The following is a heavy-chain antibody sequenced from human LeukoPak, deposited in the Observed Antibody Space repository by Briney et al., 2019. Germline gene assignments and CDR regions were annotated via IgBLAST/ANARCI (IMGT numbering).Heavy chain of an antibody. CDR1: GGSFSGYY. V-gene: IGHV4-34*01. J-gene: IGHJ4*02. D-gene: IGHD2-15*01. CDR3: ALHCSGGSCYLRFDY. CDR2: INHSGSI. Sequence: SETLSLTCGVYGGSFSGYYWSWIRQPPGKGLEWIGEINHSGSITYNPSLKSRVTISVDTPKNQFSLNLSSVTAADTAVYYCALHCSGGSCYLRFDYWGQGTLVTVSS.